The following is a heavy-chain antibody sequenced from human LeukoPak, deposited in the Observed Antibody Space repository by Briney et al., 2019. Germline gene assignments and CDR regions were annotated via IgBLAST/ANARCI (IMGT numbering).Heavy chain of an antibody. V-gene: IGHV4-59*01. CDR2: TYYSAST. Sequence: PSETLSLTCTVSGGTISSYNWSWLRQPPGKGLEWIGITYYSASTNYNPSLKSRVIISVDTSMTQFSLQLSSMPAADAAVYYCASDLKGDYYGDLDVWGKGTPVTVSS. CDR1: GGTISSYN. CDR3: ASDLKGDYYGDLDV. J-gene: IGHJ6*03. D-gene: IGHD3-16*01.